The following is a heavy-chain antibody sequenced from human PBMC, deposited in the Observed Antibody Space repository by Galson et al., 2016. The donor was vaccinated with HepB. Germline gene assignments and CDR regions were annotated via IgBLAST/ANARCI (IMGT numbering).Heavy chain of an antibody. CDR1: GFAFSDYG. CDR3: ARVDLYNKPTGY. D-gene: IGHD1-1*01. J-gene: IGHJ4*02. V-gene: IGHV3-74*01. CDR2: ISPDGRST. Sequence: SLRLSCAASGFAFSDYGMHWVRQAPGKGLVWVSRISPDGRSTSYADSVKGRFTISRDNAKNTLYLQMNSLRAEDTAVYYCARVDLYNKPTGYWGQGTLVTVSS.